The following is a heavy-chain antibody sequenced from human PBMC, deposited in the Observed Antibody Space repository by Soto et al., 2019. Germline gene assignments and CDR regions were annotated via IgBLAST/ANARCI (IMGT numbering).Heavy chain of an antibody. J-gene: IGHJ4*02. D-gene: IGHD3-10*01. CDR3: VRQYASGIYYFDY. V-gene: IGHV1-46*01. CDR2: INAGGGGT. Sequence: ASVKVSCKTSGYTFSNYYMHWVRQAPGRGLEWMAIINAGGGGTSYAQKFQGRVTMTRDTSTTTVYMELSSLRSEDTAVYFCVRQYASGIYYFDYWGQGTLVTVSS. CDR1: GYTFSNYY.